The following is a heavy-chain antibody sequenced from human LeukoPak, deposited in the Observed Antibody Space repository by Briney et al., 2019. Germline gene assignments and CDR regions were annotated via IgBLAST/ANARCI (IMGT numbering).Heavy chain of an antibody. CDR3: ARHKPLGGFGDDPPTLDY. CDR1: GGSISSGDYY. V-gene: IGHV4-61*08. Sequence: SETLSLTCTVSGGSISSGDYYWSWIRQPPGKGLEWIGYIYYSGSTNYNPSLKSRVTISVDTSKNQFSLKLSSVTAADTAVYYCARHKPLGGFGDDPPTLDYWGQGTLVTVSS. D-gene: IGHD3-10*01. CDR2: IYYSGST. J-gene: IGHJ4*02.